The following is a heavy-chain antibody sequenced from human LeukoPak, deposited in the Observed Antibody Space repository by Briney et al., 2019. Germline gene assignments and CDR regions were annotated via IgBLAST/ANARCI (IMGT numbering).Heavy chain of an antibody. D-gene: IGHD6-19*01. V-gene: IGHV3-20*04. CDR1: GFIFDDYG. J-gene: IGHJ4*02. Sequence: GGSLRLSCAASGFIFDDYGMSWVRQAPGKGLEWVSGINWNGGSTGYADSVKGRFTISRDSAKNSLYLQMNSLRAEDTAVYYCARETPDSSGWDWGQGTLVTVS. CDR2: INWNGGST. CDR3: ARETPDSSGWD.